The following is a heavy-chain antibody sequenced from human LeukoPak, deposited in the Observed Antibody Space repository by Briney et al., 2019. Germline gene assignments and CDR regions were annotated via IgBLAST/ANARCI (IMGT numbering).Heavy chain of an antibody. J-gene: IGHJ3*02. Sequence: GGSLRLSCAASGFTFDDYGMSWVRQAPGKGLEWVSGINWNGGSTGYADSVKGRFTISRDNAKNSLHLQMNSLRAEDTALYYCARGSGSYIFGAFDTWGQGTMVTVSS. CDR2: INWNGGST. CDR1: GFTFDDYG. D-gene: IGHD1-26*01. V-gene: IGHV3-20*04. CDR3: ARGSGSYIFGAFDT.